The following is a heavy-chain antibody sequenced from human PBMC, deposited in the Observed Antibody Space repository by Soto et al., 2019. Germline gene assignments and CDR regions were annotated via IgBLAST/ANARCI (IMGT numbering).Heavy chain of an antibody. Sequence: EVQPVESGGGLVKPGGSLRLSCEASGFTFSNAWMNWVRQGPGKGLEWLGRIKSKVDGGTADYVAATKGRFSISRDDLKNMLYLQMNSLKPDDTAVYYCTTLSYLCYDGMDVWGQGTTVTVS. J-gene: IGHJ6*02. CDR1: GFTFSNAW. CDR2: IKSKVDGGTA. CDR3: TTLSYLCYDGMDV. V-gene: IGHV3-15*01. D-gene: IGHD2-2*01.